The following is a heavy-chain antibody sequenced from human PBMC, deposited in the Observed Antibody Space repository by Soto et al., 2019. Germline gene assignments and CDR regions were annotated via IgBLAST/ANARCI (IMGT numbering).Heavy chain of an antibody. CDR3: AHLTYYYDSSGYYSRAEYFQH. CDR1: AFSLSTSGLG. V-gene: IGHV2-5*02. J-gene: IGHJ1*01. D-gene: IGHD3-22*01. Sequence: QITLKESGPALVKPTQNLTLTCTFSAFSLSTSGLGVGGFRQPPGKALEWLAHICWADDKRYSTSLKSRLTITKDTAKIQVVRTMTNMDPVHTATYYCAHLTYYYDSSGYYSRAEYFQHWGQGTPVTVSS. CDR2: ICWADDK.